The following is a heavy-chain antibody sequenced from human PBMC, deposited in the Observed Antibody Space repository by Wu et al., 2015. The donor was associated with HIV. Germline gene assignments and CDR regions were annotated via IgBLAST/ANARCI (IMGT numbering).Heavy chain of an antibody. CDR2: IIPIFGTA. CDR1: GGTFSSYA. Sequence: QVQLVQSGAEVKKPGSSVKVSCKASGGTFSSYAISWVRQAPGQGLEWMGRIIPIFGTANYAQKFQGRVTITADESTSTAYMELSSLRSEDTAVYYCVRGPGYSYGKQDAFDIWAKGQWSRLF. CDR3: VRGPGYSYGKQDAFDI. J-gene: IGHJ3*02. V-gene: IGHV1-69*13. D-gene: IGHD5-18*01.